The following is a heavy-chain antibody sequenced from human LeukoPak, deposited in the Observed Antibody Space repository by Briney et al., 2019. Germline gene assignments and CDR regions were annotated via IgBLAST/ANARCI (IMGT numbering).Heavy chain of an antibody. D-gene: IGHD6-13*01. J-gene: IGHJ6*02. CDR1: GFTFSSYA. CDR2: ISGSGGST. Sequence: PGGSLRLSCAASGFTFSSYAMSWVRQAPGKGLEWVSAISGSGGSTYYADSVKGRFTISRDNSKNTLYLQMNSLRAEDTAVYYCAKDDPPPLAAAVQDYYYYYGMDVWGQGTAVTVSS. V-gene: IGHV3-23*01. CDR3: AKDDPPPLAAAVQDYYYYYGMDV.